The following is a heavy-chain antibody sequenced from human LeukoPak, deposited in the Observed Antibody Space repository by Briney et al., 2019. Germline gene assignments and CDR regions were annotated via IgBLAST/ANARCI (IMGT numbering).Heavy chain of an antibody. CDR1: GFTFSGYW. J-gene: IGHJ5*02. Sequence: GGSLRLSCAASGFTFSGYWMHWVRQAPGKGLVWVSRINSDGISTSYADSVNGRFTISRDNAKNTLYLQMNRRRSEDTALYYCARDIHSGSWYDWFDPWGQGTLVSVSS. CDR2: INSDGIST. CDR3: ARDIHSGSWYDWFDP. D-gene: IGHD6-13*01. V-gene: IGHV3-74*01.